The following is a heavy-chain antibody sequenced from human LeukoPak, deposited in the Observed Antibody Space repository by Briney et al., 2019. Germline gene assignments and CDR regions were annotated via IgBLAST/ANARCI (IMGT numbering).Heavy chain of an antibody. Sequence: ASVKVSCKASGCTFPSYFMHWVRQAPGQGLEWMGIINPTGGSTTYAQKFQGRVTMTRDTSTSTVYMELSSLRSDDTAVYYCARTAARRFDYWAREPWSPSPQ. V-gene: IGHV1-46*01. CDR3: ARTAARRFDY. CDR2: INPTGGST. CDR1: GCTFPSYF. D-gene: IGHD6-6*01. J-gene: IGHJ4*02.